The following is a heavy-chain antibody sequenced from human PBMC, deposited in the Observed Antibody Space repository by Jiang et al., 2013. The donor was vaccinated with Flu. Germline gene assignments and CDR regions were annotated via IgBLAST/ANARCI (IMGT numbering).Heavy chain of an antibody. V-gene: IGHV7-4-1*02. CDR1: GYIFSNYA. CDR3: ARDEVVEVAGGEHDYAYHGMDV. CDR2: LNTDTGNP. Sequence: QSGSELKKPGASVNVSCKASGYIFSNYAMNWVRQAPGQGLEWMGWLNTDTGNPTYAQGFTGRFVFSMDASASTALLQISSLETEDSAIYYCARDEVVEVAGGEHDYAYHGMDVWGQGTTVTVSS. J-gene: IGHJ6*02. D-gene: IGHD6-19*01.